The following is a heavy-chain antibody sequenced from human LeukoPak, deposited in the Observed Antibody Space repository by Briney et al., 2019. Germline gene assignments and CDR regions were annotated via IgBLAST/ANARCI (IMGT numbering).Heavy chain of an antibody. V-gene: IGHV5-51*01. CDR3: ARLVSYYMDV. CDR2: IYPGDSDT. Sequence: GESLKISCKGSGYSFTSYGMGWVRQMPGKALEWMGIIYPGDSDTRYSPSFQGQVTISADKSISTAYLQWSSLKASDTAMYYCARLVSYYMDVWGKGTTVTVSS. J-gene: IGHJ6*03. CDR1: GYSFTSYG. D-gene: IGHD6-6*01.